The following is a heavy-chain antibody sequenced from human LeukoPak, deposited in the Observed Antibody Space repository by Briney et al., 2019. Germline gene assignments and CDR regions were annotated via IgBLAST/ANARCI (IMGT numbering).Heavy chain of an antibody. CDR1: GFTFSSYA. CDR3: AKDRHRGSYSPDAFDI. D-gene: IGHD1-26*01. CDR2: ISYDGSNK. Sequence: GGSLRLSCAASGFTFSSYAMHWVRQAPGKGLEWVAVISYDGSNKYYADSVKGRFTISRDNSKNTLYLQMNSLRAEDTAVYYCAKDRHRGSYSPDAFDIWGQGTMVTVSS. J-gene: IGHJ3*02. V-gene: IGHV3-30-3*01.